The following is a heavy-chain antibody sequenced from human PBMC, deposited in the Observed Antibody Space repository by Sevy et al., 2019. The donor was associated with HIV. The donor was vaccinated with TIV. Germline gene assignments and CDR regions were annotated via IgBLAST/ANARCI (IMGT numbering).Heavy chain of an antibody. Sequence: GESLKISCKGSGYSFTSYWIGWVRQMPGKGLEWMGIIYPGDSDTRYSPSFQGQVTISADKSISTAYLQWSSLKASDTAMYYCARLEMDSSPLYYYYGMDVWGQGTTVTVSS. D-gene: IGHD6-13*01. CDR1: GYSFTSYW. CDR2: IYPGDSDT. V-gene: IGHV5-51*01. J-gene: IGHJ6*02. CDR3: ARLEMDSSPLYYYYGMDV.